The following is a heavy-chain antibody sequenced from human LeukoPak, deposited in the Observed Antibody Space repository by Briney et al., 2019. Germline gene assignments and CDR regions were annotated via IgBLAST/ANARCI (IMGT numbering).Heavy chain of an antibody. CDR3: AREGGSYWGGLDAFDI. D-gene: IGHD1-26*01. CDR1: GFTFSNYE. V-gene: IGHV3-48*03. J-gene: IGHJ3*02. Sequence: GGSLRLSCAASGFTFSNYEMNWVRQAPGKGLEWISYISSSGTTIYYADSVEGRFNISRDNAKNSLYLQMNSLRAEDTAIYYCAREGGSYWGGLDAFDIWGQGTMVTVSS. CDR2: ISSSGTTI.